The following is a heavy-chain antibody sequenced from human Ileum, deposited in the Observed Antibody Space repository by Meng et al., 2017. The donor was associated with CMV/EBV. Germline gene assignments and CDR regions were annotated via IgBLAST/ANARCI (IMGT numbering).Heavy chain of an antibody. CDR3: ARDNWGSDY. CDR1: GYTFSVYN. Sequence: KGSCKTCGYTFSVYNIHWARQATGQGLEWIGRIRNDDDDTYYAQKFRGRVTMTKDTSISTAYMELSGLKSDDTAIYYCARDNWGSDYWGQGTLVTVSS. V-gene: IGHV1-2*02. CDR2: IRNDDDDT. D-gene: IGHD7-27*01. J-gene: IGHJ4*02.